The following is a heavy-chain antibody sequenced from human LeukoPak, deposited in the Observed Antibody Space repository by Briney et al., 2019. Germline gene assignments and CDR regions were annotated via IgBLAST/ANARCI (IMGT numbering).Heavy chain of an antibody. D-gene: IGHD4-17*01. Sequence: ASVKVSCKASGYIFTSYDINWVRQATGQGLEWMGWMNPNSGNTGYAQKFQGRVTMTRNTSISTAYMELSSLRSEDTAVYYCARGHLIQTYGDSHFDYWGQGTLVTVSS. V-gene: IGHV1-8*01. CDR3: ARGHLIQTYGDSHFDY. CDR2: MNPNSGNT. J-gene: IGHJ4*02. CDR1: GYIFTSYD.